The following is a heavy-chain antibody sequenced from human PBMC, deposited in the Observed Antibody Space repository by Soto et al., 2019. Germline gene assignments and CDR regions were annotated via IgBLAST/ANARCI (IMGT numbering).Heavy chain of an antibody. D-gene: IGHD2-15*01. Sequence: GGSLRLSCAASGFTFSSYAMSWVRQAPGKGLEWVSAISGSGGSTYYADSVKGRFTISRDNSKNTLYLQMNSLRAEDTAGYYCAKVWGGIVVVVAATVDYWGQGTLVTVSS. J-gene: IGHJ4*02. CDR3: AKVWGGIVVVVAATVDY. CDR2: ISGSGGST. CDR1: GFTFSSYA. V-gene: IGHV3-23*01.